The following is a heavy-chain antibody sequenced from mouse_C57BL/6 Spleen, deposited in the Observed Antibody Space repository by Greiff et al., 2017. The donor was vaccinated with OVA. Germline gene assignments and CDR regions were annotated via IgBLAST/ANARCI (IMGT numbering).Heavy chain of an antibody. J-gene: IGHJ2*01. Sequence: VQLKQSGPELVKPGASVKISCKASGYTFTDYYMNWVKQSHGKSLEWIGDINPNNGGTSYNQKFKGKATLTVDKSSSTAYMELRSLTSEDSAVYYCARSSFYYFDYWGQGTTLTVSS. CDR3: ARSSFYYFDY. CDR1: GYTFTDYY. CDR2: INPNNGGT. V-gene: IGHV1-26*01.